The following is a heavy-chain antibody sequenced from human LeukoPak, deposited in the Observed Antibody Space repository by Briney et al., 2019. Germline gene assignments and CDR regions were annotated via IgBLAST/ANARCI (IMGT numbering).Heavy chain of an antibody. D-gene: IGHD2-2*01. V-gene: IGHV4-39*01. CDR2: IYYRGST. Sequence: SETLSLTCTVSGGSISSSPYYWGWIRQPPGKGLEWIGAIYYRGSTYSNPSLNSRVTISLDTSKNQFSLRLRSVTAADTALYYCARHYLSDGILSTFDPWGQGTLVTVSS. J-gene: IGHJ5*02. CDR3: ARHYLSDGILSTFDP. CDR1: GGSISSSPYY.